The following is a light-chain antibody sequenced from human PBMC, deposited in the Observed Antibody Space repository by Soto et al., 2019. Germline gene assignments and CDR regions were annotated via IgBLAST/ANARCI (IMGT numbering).Light chain of an antibody. CDR1: QSISSY. CDR3: QQRNSWPIT. J-gene: IGKJ4*01. V-gene: IGKV3-11*01. CDR2: DAS. Sequence: EIVLTQSPATLSLSPGERATLSCRASQSISSYLAWYQQKPGQAPRLLICDASYRATGIPARFSGSGSGTDFTLTISSLEPEDFAVYYCQQRNSWPITFGGGTNVEIK.